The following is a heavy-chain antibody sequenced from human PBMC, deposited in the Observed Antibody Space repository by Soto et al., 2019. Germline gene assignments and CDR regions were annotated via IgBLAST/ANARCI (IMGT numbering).Heavy chain of an antibody. D-gene: IGHD1-1*01. CDR1: GYSFTDYH. CDR2: INPKSGGT. J-gene: IGHJ3*02. V-gene: IGHV1-2*04. Sequence: ASVKVSCKASGYSFTDYHIHWVRQAPGQGLEWLGRINPKSGGTSTAQKFQGWVTMTRDRSISTAYMELTRLTSDDTAVYYCARALWNDAFDIWGQGTMVTVSS. CDR3: ARALWNDAFDI.